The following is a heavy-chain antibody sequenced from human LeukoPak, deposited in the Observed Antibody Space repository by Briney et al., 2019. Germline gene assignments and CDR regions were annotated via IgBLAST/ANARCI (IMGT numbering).Heavy chain of an antibody. CDR3: ARSGLYYYYYMDV. CDR2: INAYNGNT. J-gene: IGHJ6*03. V-gene: IGHV1-18*01. Sequence: ASVKVSFKASGYTFTSYGISWVRQAPGQGLEWMGWINAYNGNTNYAHNLQGRVTMTTDTSTSTAYMELRSLRSDDTAVYYCARSGLYYYYYMDVWGKGTPVTISS. D-gene: IGHD5-12*01. CDR1: GYTFTSYG.